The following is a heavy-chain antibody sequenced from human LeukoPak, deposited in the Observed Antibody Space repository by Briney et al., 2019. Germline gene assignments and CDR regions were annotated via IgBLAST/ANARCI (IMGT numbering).Heavy chain of an antibody. J-gene: IGHJ4*02. CDR3: ARVGAYCTSTSCLDY. V-gene: IGHV1-18*01. CDR2: ISAYNGNT. CDR1: GYTFTNYG. Sequence: ASVKVSCEASGYTFTNYGISWVRQAPGQGLEWMGWISAYNGNTNYAQKLQGRVTMTTDTSTSTAYMELRSLTSDDTAVYYCARVGAYCTSTSCLDYWGQGTLVTVSS. D-gene: IGHD2-2*01.